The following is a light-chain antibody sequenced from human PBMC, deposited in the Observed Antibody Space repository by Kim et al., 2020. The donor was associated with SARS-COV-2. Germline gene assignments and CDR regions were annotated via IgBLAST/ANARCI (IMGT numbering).Light chain of an antibody. Sequence: GKAVTISCSRSSGTIASKYVQWYQQRPGSAPTTVIQANNQRPSGVPDRFSGSIDSSSNSASLTISGLRTEDEADYYCQSYDSTNVVFGGGTHLTVL. J-gene: IGLJ3*02. CDR2: ANN. V-gene: IGLV6-57*03. CDR1: SGTIASKY. CDR3: QSYDSTNVV.